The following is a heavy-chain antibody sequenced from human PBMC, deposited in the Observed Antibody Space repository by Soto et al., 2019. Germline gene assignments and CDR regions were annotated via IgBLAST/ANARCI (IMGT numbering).Heavy chain of an antibody. D-gene: IGHD2-15*01. CDR1: GYTFTSYA. CDR3: ARPRAHCSGGSCYTEYYQH. J-gene: IGHJ1*01. Sequence: QVQLVQSGAEVKKPGASVKVSCKASGYTFTSYAMHWVRQAPGQRLEWMGWINVGNDNTKYSQKFQGRITITRDTSARTAYMELSSLRSADTAVYYCARPRAHCSGGSCYTEYYQHWGQGTLVTVSS. CDR2: INVGNDNT. V-gene: IGHV1-3*01.